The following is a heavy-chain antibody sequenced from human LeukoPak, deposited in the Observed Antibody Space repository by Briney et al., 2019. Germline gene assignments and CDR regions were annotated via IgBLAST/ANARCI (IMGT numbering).Heavy chain of an antibody. D-gene: IGHD3-16*01. J-gene: IGHJ4*02. V-gene: IGHV4-31*03. CDR2: IYYSGST. CDR3: ARLAPGGALDY. Sequence: SETLSLTCTVSGGSISSGGYYWSWIRQHPGKGLEWIGYIYYSGSTYYNPSLKSRVTISVDTSKNQFSLKLSSVTAADTAMYYCARLAPGGALDYWGQGTLVTVSS. CDR1: GGSISSGGYY.